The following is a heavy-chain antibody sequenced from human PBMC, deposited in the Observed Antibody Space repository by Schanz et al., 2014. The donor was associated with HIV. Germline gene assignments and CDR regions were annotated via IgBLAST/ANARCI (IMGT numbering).Heavy chain of an antibody. CDR1: GFTFSAYA. CDR2: ISGSGGST. Sequence: VQLVESGGGLVKPGRSLRLSCAASGFTFSAYAMNWVRQAPGRGPEWVSTISGSGGSTYYADSVKGRFTISRDNSKNTLYLQMNSLRAEDTAVYYCARGLPADYWGQGTLVTVSS. V-gene: IGHV3-23*04. D-gene: IGHD5-18*01. J-gene: IGHJ4*02. CDR3: ARGLPADY.